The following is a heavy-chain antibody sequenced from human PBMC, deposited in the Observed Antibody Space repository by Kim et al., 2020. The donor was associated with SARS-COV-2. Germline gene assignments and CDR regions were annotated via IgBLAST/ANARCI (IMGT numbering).Heavy chain of an antibody. J-gene: IGHJ5*02. V-gene: IGHV4-34*01. D-gene: IGHD2-8*01. Sequence: SETLSLTCAVYGGSFSGYYWSWIRQPPGKGLEWIGEINHSGSTNYNPSLKSRVTISVDTSKNQFSLKLSSVTAADTAVYYCARGGPIIMVYAHKYNWFDP. CDR2: INHSGST. CDR1: GGSFSGYY. CDR3: ARGGPIIMVYAHKYNWFDP.